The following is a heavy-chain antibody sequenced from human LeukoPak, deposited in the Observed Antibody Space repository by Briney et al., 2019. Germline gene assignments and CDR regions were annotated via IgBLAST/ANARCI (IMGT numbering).Heavy chain of an antibody. J-gene: IGHJ4*02. CDR1: GFTFSSYG. CDR2: ISGSGGST. Sequence: PGGSLRLSCAASGFTFSSYGMSWVRQAPGKGLEWVSAISGSGGSTYYADSVKGRFTISRDNSKNTLYLQMNSLRAEDTAVYYCAKSGLVVVITSTDYWGQGTLVTVSS. CDR3: AKSGLVVVITSTDY. V-gene: IGHV3-23*01. D-gene: IGHD3-22*01.